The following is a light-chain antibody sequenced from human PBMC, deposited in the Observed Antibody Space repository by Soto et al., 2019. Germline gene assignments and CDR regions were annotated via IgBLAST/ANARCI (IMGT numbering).Light chain of an antibody. Sequence: QSALAQPASVSGSPGQSIANSCTGTSSDLGSYNFVSWYQQRPGKAPKLMIYEATKRPSGVSNRFSGSNSGNTASLTISGLQAEDEADYYCCSYAASSTSVVFGGGTKLTVL. CDR2: EAT. J-gene: IGLJ2*01. CDR3: CSYAASSTSVV. V-gene: IGLV2-23*01. CDR1: SSDLGSYNF.